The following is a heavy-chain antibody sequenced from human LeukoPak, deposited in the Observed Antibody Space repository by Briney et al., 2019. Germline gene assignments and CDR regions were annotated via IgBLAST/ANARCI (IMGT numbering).Heavy chain of an antibody. CDR1: GGTFSSYA. CDR2: IIPILGIA. V-gene: IGHV1-69*04. J-gene: IGHJ5*02. D-gene: IGHD5-18*01. CDR3: AINKGDTSLGRNWFDP. Sequence: SVKVSCKASGGTFSSYAVSWVRQAPGQGLELMGRIIPILGIATNAQKFQGRITITADTSTTTAFLELRGLTSEDTAVYYCAINKGDTSLGRNWFDPWGQGALVTLSS.